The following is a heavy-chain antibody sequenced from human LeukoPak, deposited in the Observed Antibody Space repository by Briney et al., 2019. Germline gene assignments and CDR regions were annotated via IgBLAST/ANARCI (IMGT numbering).Heavy chain of an antibody. CDR3: ARVRAMITFGGVIDHFDY. V-gene: IGHV1-8*01. CDR1: GYTFTSYD. D-gene: IGHD3-16*02. Sequence: LGASVKVSCKASGYTFTSYDINWVRQAAGQGLEWMGWMNPNSGNTVYAQKFEGRVTMTRNTSKSTAYMEVSRLRSEDTAVYYCARVRAMITFGGVIDHFDYWGQGTLVTVSS. CDR2: MNPNSGNT. J-gene: IGHJ4*02.